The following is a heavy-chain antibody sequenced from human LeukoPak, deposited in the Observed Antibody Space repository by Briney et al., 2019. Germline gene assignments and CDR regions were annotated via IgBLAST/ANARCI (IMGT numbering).Heavy chain of an antibody. CDR3: ARDFPGIGRGTFDF. D-gene: IGHD3-10*01. J-gene: IGHJ3*01. Sequence: GGSLRLSCAASGFIFNTFWMNWVRLTPGKGLEWVAEINQDGSGMYYVDSVKGRFFVSRDNARNLVYLQMNSLRVDDTAVYYCARDFPGIGRGTFDFWGQGTIIIVSS. CDR2: INQDGSGM. V-gene: IGHV3-7*03. CDR1: GFIFNTFW.